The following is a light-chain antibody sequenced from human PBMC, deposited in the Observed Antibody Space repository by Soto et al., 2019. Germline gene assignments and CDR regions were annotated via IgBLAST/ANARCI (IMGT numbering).Light chain of an antibody. J-gene: IGKJ5*01. CDR2: SAS. V-gene: IGKV3D-11*01. CDR3: QQRNVWPPIT. CDR1: RGIRSN. Sequence: TQSPSSVSASVGDRITITCRASRGIRSNSAWYQKKPGQTPRLLIYSASIRAAATPARFSGSGAGTDFTLTINSLEPEDFAVYYCQQRNVWPPITFGQGTRLEIK.